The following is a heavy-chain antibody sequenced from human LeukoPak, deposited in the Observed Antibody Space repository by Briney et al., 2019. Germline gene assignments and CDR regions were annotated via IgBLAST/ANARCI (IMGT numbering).Heavy chain of an antibody. Sequence: PSETLSLTXTVSGGSISSYYWSWIRQPPGKGLEWIGYIYYSGSTNYNPSLKSRVTISVDTSKNQSSLKLSSVTAADTAVYYCARDNPDYGDYGSIPLGVFDYWGQGTLVTVSS. V-gene: IGHV4-59*01. CDR1: GGSISSYY. CDR2: IYYSGST. D-gene: IGHD4-17*01. CDR3: ARDNPDYGDYGSIPLGVFDY. J-gene: IGHJ4*02.